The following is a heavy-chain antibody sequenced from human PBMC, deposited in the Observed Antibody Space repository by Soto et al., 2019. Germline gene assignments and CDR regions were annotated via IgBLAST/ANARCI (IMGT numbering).Heavy chain of an antibody. J-gene: IGHJ4*02. V-gene: IGHV3-15*01. CDR2: IKSKTDGGTT. D-gene: IGHD4-17*01. CDR3: TKDPPPSLDPRPTVVSWELRSTY. Sequence: EVQLVESGGGLVKPGGSLRLSCAASGFTFSNAWMSWVRQAPGKGLEWVGRIKSKTDGGTTDYAAPVKGRFTISRDDSKNTLYLQMNGLKTEDTAVYYCTKDPPPSLDPRPTVVSWELRSTYGGQGTLVPVSS. CDR1: GFTFSNAW.